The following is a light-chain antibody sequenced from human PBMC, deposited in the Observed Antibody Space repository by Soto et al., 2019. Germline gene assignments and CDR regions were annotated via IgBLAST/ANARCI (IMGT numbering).Light chain of an antibody. CDR1: RGHSNYA. J-gene: IGLJ1*01. V-gene: IGLV4-69*01. CDR2: VNSDGSH. CDR3: QTWGTGIRV. Sequence: QLVLTQSPSASASLGASVKLTCTLSRGHSNYAIAWHQQQPEKGPRYLMKVNSDGSHRKGDGIPDRFSGSSSGAQRYLTISSLQSEDEADYYCQTWGTGIRVFGTGTKVTVL.